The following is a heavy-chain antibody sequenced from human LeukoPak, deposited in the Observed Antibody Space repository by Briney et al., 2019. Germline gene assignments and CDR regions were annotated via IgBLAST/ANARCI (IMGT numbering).Heavy chain of an antibody. CDR2: IKQDGSEK. V-gene: IGHV3-7*01. J-gene: IGHJ6*02. D-gene: IGHD1-20*01. CDR1: GFTFSSYW. CDR3: ARDRYNWNYYYGMDV. Sequence: PGGSLRLSCAASGFTFSSYWMSWVRQAPGKGLEWVANIKQDGSEKYYVDSVKGRFTISRDNAKNSLYLQMNSLRAEDTAVYYCARDRYNWNYYYGMDVWGQGTTVTVSS.